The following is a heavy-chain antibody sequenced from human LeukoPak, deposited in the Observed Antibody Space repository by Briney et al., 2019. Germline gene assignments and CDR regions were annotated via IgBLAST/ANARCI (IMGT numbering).Heavy chain of an antibody. CDR1: GFTFSSYS. V-gene: IGHV3-21*01. Sequence: GGSLRLSCAASGFTFSSYSMNWVRQAPGKGLERVSSISSSGSYIYYADSVKGRFTISRDNAKNSLYLQMNSLRAEDTAVYYCARVGSGSSSYGYYYMDVWGKGTTVTVSS. CDR2: ISSSGSYI. D-gene: IGHD6-6*01. CDR3: ARVGSGSSSYGYYYMDV. J-gene: IGHJ6*03.